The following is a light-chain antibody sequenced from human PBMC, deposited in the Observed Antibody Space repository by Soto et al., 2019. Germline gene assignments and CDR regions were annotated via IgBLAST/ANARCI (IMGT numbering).Light chain of an antibody. Sequence: ETLLTQSPGTLSLSPGERVTLSCRASQSVGGSSLAWYQQRPGQAPRLLIYDTSNRATGIPDRFSGSGSGTDFTLTISRLEPEDFAVYYCQQYHNSPRTFGQGTK. J-gene: IGKJ1*01. CDR2: DTS. CDR1: QSVGGSS. CDR3: QQYHNSPRT. V-gene: IGKV3-20*01.